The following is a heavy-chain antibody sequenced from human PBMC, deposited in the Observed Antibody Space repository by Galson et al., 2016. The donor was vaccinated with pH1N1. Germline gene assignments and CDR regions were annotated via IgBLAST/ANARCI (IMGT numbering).Heavy chain of an antibody. CDR1: GASMGTYD. CDR2: VYYSGST. CDR3: ATWGLATGGLDY. D-gene: IGHD7-27*01. V-gene: IGHV4-59*01. J-gene: IGHJ4*02. Sequence: SETLSLTCSVSGASMGTYDWNWIRQPPGKGLEWIGDVYYSGSTNYNPSLKSRVTLSLDMSKNQLSLRLRSVTAADTAIYFCATWGLATGGLDYWGRGTLVTVSS.